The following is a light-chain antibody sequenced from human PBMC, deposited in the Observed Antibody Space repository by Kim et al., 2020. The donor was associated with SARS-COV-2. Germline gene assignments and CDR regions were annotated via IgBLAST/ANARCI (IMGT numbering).Light chain of an antibody. Sequence: ERVMTQSPATLSVSPGERATLSCRASQSVTTNVAWYQQKPGQAPRLLIYGASTRATGIPARFSGSGSGTEFTLTISSLQSEDSAVYYCQQYNNWPPYTFGQGTKLEIK. CDR3: QQYNNWPPYT. J-gene: IGKJ2*01. CDR1: QSVTTN. V-gene: IGKV3-15*01. CDR2: GAS.